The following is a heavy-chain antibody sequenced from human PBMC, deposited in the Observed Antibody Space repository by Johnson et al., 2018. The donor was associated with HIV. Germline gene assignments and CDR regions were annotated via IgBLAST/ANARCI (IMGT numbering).Heavy chain of an antibody. Sequence: EVQLVESGGGLIQPGGSLRLSCAVSGFTVSRNYMSWVRQAPGKGLEWVSVIYSDGSTNYADSVKGRCTISRDKSKNTLYLQMNSLRAEDTAVYYCARDDQWGSTGEAFDIWGQGTKVTVSS. V-gene: IGHV3-53*01. CDR1: GFTVSRNY. CDR3: ARDDQWGSTGEAFDI. D-gene: IGHD2-8*02. J-gene: IGHJ3*02. CDR2: IYSDGST.